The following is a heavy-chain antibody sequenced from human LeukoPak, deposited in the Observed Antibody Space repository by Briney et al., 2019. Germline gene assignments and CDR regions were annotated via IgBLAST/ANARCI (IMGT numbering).Heavy chain of an antibody. D-gene: IGHD6-19*01. V-gene: IGHV3-53*01. J-gene: IGHJ4*02. CDR1: GFTVSSNY. CDR3: ARVSGWYSFAIDY. CDR2: IYSGGST. Sequence: GGSLRLSCAASGFTVSSNYMSWVRQAPGQGLEWVSVIYSGGSTYYADSVKGRFTISRDNSKNTLYLQMNSLRAEDTAVYYCARVSGWYSFAIDYWGQGALVTVSS.